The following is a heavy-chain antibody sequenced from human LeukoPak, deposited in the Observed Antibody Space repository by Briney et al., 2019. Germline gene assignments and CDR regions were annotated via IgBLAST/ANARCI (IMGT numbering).Heavy chain of an antibody. D-gene: IGHD3-22*01. J-gene: IGHJ4*02. V-gene: IGHV3-48*03. CDR3: ARASQTYSNDYAAWAY. Sequence: GGSLRLSCAASGFTFSSYEMNWVRQAPGKGLEWVSYIDNSGSTKYYTDSVRGRFTISRDNAKNSLHLQMNSLRAEDTAVYYCARASQTYSNDYAAWAYWGQGTLVTVSS. CDR2: IDNSGSTK. CDR1: GFTFSSYE.